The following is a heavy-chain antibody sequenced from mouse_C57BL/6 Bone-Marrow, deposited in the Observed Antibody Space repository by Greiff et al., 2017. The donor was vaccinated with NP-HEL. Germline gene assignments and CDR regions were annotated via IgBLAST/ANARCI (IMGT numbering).Heavy chain of an antibody. D-gene: IGHD1-1*01. V-gene: IGHV5-15*01. Sequence: EVKLMESGGGLVQPGGSLKLSCAASGFTFSDYGMAWVRQAPRKGPEWVAFISNLAYSIYYADTVTGRFTISRENAKNTLYLEMSSLRSEDTAMYYCARRGSSHWCFDVWGTGTTVTVSS. CDR2: ISNLAYSI. J-gene: IGHJ1*03. CDR1: GFTFSDYG. CDR3: ARRGSSHWCFDV.